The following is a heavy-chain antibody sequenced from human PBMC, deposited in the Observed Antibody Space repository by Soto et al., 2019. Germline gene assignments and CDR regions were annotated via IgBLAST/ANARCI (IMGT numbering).Heavy chain of an antibody. V-gene: IGHV5-10-1*01. Sequence: ESLKISCTASGYRFTNYWISWVRQVPGQGLEWMGRIDPSDSYTNYSPSFQGHVTISADKSISTAYLQWSSLKASDTAMYYCARHSPLHIWSGYSNDYWGQGTLVTVSS. CDR3: ARHSPLHIWSGYSNDY. D-gene: IGHD3-3*02. CDR1: GYRFTNYW. CDR2: IDPSDSYT. J-gene: IGHJ4*02.